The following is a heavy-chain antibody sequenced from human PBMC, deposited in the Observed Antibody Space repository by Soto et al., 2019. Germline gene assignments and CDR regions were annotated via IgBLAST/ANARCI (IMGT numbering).Heavy chain of an antibody. Sequence: GGSLRLSCAASGFTFSSYDMHWVRQATGKGLEWVSAIGTAGDTYYPGSVKGRFTISRENAKNSLYLQMNSLRAGDTAVYYCARSRARRNSDYYGMDVWGQGTTVTVSS. V-gene: IGHV3-13*01. J-gene: IGHJ6*02. D-gene: IGHD6-6*01. CDR2: IGTAGDT. CDR1: GFTFSSYD. CDR3: ARSRARRNSDYYGMDV.